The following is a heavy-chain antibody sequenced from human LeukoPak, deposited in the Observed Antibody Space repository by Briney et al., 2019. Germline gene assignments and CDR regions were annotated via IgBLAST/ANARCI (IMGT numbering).Heavy chain of an antibody. CDR1: GFTFSNYG. D-gene: IGHD2-2*03. V-gene: IGHV3-33*01. Sequence: GSLRLSCAASGFTFSNYGMHWVRQAPGKGLEWVAVIWYDGGNKYYADSVKGRFTISRDNSKNTLDLQMNSLRAEDTAVYYCARDGYCSSTSCRYYFDYWGQGTLVTVSS. J-gene: IGHJ4*02. CDR3: ARDGYCSSTSCRYYFDY. CDR2: IWYDGGNK.